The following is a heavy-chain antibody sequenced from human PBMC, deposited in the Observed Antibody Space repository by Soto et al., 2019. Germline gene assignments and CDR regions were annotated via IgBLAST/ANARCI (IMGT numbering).Heavy chain of an antibody. Sequence: SETLSLTCAVYGGSFSGYYWSWIRQPPGKGLEWIGEINHSGSTNYNPSLKSRVTISVDTSKNQFSLKLSSVTAADTAVYYCARGSPTTVTNGGYFDYWGQGTLVTVSS. D-gene: IGHD4-17*01. J-gene: IGHJ4*02. CDR2: INHSGST. CDR3: ARGSPTTVTNGGYFDY. CDR1: GGSFSGYY. V-gene: IGHV4-34*01.